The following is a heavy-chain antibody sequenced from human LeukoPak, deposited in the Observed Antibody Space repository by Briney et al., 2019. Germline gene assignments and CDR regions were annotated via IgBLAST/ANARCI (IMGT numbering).Heavy chain of an antibody. CDR2: IYYSGST. J-gene: IGHJ5*02. Sequence: SETLSLTCTVSGGSISSYYWSWIRQPPGKGLEWIGYIYYSGSTNYNPSLKSRVTISVDTSKNQFSLKLSSVTAADTAVYYCARGTELLWFGESWGQGTLVTVSS. V-gene: IGHV4-59*01. CDR1: GGSISSYY. D-gene: IGHD3-10*01. CDR3: ARGTELLWFGES.